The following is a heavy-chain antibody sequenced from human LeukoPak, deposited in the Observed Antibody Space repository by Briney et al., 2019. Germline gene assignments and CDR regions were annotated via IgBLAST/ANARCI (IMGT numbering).Heavy chain of an antibody. D-gene: IGHD6-13*01. Sequence: ASVTVSCKASGYTFTGYYMHWVRQAPGQGLEGMGWINPNSGGTNYAQTFQGRVTMTRDTSISTAYMELSRLRSDDTAVYYCAREAAAGFYYYYYMDVWGKGTTVTVSS. CDR3: AREAAAGFYYYYYMDV. J-gene: IGHJ6*03. CDR1: GYTFTGYY. CDR2: INPNSGGT. V-gene: IGHV1-2*02.